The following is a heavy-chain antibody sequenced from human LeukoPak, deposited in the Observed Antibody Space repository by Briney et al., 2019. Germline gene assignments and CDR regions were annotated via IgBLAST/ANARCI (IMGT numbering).Heavy chain of an antibody. CDR3: ARPPRHYYGSGSYYNGYFQH. Sequence: NASETLSLTCAVYGGSFSGYYWSWIRQPPGKGLEWIGEINHSGSTNYNPSLKSRVTISVDTSKNQFSLKLSSVTAADTAVYYCARPPRHYYGSGSYYNGYFQHWGQGTLVTVSS. CDR1: GGSFSGYY. J-gene: IGHJ1*01. V-gene: IGHV4-34*01. CDR2: INHSGST. D-gene: IGHD3-10*01.